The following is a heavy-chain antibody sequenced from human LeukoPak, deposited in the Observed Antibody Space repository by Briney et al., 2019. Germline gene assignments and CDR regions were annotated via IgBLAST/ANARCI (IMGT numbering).Heavy chain of an antibody. CDR2: INPNSGGT. CDR3: ARGFHLTFGGNTPSDAFDI. D-gene: IGHD3-16*01. V-gene: IGHV1-2*02. CDR1: GYTFTGYY. J-gene: IGHJ3*02. Sequence: ASVKVSCKASGYTFTGYYMHWVRQAPGQGLEWMGWINPNSGGTNYQGRVTMTRDTSISTAYMELSRLRSDDTAVYYCARGFHLTFGGNTPSDAFDIWGQGTMVTVSS.